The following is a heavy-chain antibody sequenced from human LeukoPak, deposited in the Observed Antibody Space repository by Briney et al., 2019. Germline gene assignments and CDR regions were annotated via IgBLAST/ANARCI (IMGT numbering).Heavy chain of an antibody. Sequence: ASVKVSCKASGYTFTGYYMHWVRQAPGQGLEWMGWINPNSGGTNYAQKFQGRVTMTRDTSISTAYMELSRLRSDDTAVYYCARVPGTSIVVVPVVIVGFDYWGQGTLVTVSS. D-gene: IGHD2-2*01. J-gene: IGHJ4*02. CDR1: GYTFTGYY. CDR3: ARVPGTSIVVVPVVIVGFDY. CDR2: INPNSGGT. V-gene: IGHV1-2*02.